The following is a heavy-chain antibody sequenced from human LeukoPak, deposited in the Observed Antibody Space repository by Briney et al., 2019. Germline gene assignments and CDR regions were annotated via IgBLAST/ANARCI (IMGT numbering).Heavy chain of an antibody. CDR1: GFTFSQYT. CDR2: IKQDGSEK. Sequence: GGSLRLSCAASGFTFSQYTMNWVRQAPGKGLEWVATIKQDGSEKYYVDSGKGRFTISRDNAKNSLYLQMNSLRAEDTAVYYCARPVQEWPLDYWGQGTLVTVSS. J-gene: IGHJ4*02. CDR3: ARPVQEWPLDY. V-gene: IGHV3-7*01. D-gene: IGHD1-1*01.